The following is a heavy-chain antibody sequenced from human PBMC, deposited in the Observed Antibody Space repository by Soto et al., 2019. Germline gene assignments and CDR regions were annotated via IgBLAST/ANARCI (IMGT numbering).Heavy chain of an antibody. J-gene: IGHJ4*02. V-gene: IGHV3-73*01. CDR3: TRHFPLITMIVVVITFGRYFDY. CDR1: GFTFSGSA. D-gene: IGHD3-22*01. Sequence: GGSPRLSCAASGFTFSGSAMHWVRQASGKGLEWVGRIRSKANSYATAYAASVKGRFTISRDDSKNTAYLQMNSLKTEDTAVYYCTRHFPLITMIVVVITFGRYFDYWGQGTLVTVSS. CDR2: IRSKANSYAT.